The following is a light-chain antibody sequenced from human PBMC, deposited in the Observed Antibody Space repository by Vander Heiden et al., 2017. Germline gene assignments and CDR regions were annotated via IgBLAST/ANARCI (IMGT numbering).Light chain of an antibody. V-gene: IGKV3-15*01. CDR3: QQYNKWPWT. CDR2: GAS. CDR1: QSVSSN. Sequence: EIVMTQSPATLSVSPGERATLSCRASQSVSSNLAWYQQKPGQAPRLLIYGASTRATGIPAGFSGSGSGADFTLTISSLQSEDFAVYYCQQYNKWPWTFGQGTKVEIK. J-gene: IGKJ1*01.